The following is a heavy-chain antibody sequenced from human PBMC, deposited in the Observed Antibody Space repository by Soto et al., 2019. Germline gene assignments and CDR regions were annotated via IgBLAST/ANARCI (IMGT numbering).Heavy chain of an antibody. CDR2: MNSDGSST. CDR3: ARGDYYYGMDV. V-gene: IGHV3-74*01. Sequence: PXVSLRLSCAASGFTFSNYWMHWVRQAPGKGLVWVSRMNSDGSSTNYADSVKGRFTISRDNAKNTLYLQMNSLRAEDTAVYNCARGDYYYGMDVWGQGTTVTVSS. CDR1: GFTFSNYW. J-gene: IGHJ6*02.